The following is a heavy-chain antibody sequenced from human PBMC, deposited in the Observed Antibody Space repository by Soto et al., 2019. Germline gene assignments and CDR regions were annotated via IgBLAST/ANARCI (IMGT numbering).Heavy chain of an antibody. Sequence: QVQLVESGGGLVKPGGSLRLSCSASGFSFSDYYMSWVRQAPGKGLEWVSYISTSSSYTNYADSVKGRFTISRDNAKNSLYLQMNSLRAEDTAVYYCARDGWIAALFFDYWGQGTLVTVSS. CDR3: ARDGWIAALFFDY. J-gene: IGHJ4*02. CDR2: ISTSSSYT. V-gene: IGHV3-11*05. CDR1: GFSFSDYY. D-gene: IGHD5-12*01.